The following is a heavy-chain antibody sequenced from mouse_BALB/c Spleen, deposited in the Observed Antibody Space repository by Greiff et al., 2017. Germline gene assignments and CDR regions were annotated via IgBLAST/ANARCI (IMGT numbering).Heavy chain of an antibody. J-gene: IGHJ4*01. Sequence: EVNLVESGGGLVQPGGSRKLSCAASGFTFSSFGMHWVRQAPEKGLEWVAYISSGSSTIYYADTVKGRFTISRDNPKNTLFLQMTSLRSEDTAMYYCARGSTTGAMDYWGQGTSVTVSS. V-gene: IGHV5-17*02. CDR1: GFTFSSFG. D-gene: IGHD2-12*01. CDR2: ISSGSSTI. CDR3: ARGSTTGAMDY.